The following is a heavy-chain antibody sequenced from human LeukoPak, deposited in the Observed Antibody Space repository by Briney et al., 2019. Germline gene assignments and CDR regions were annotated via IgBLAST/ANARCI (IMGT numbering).Heavy chain of an antibody. Sequence: GGSLRLSCAASGFTVSSSYMSWVRQAPGKGLDWVSVLYSGGDIYYAGSVKGRFTISRDNSKNTLYLQMNSLRAEDTAVYYCARAAGDRIGYHDLWGRGTLVTVSS. CDR2: LYSGGDI. J-gene: IGHJ2*01. D-gene: IGHD7-27*01. V-gene: IGHV3-53*01. CDR1: GFTVSSSY. CDR3: ARAAGDRIGYHDL.